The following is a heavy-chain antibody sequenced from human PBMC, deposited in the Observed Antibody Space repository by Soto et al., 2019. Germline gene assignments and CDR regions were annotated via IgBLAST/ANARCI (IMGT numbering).Heavy chain of an antibody. CDR2: FNTYNGNT. Sequence: QVQLVQAGAEVKKPGASVKVSCKASGYTFSSYGITWVRQAPGQRLAWMGWFNTYNGNTNYAQKLQGRVTMTTDTSTSTAYMELRSLSSDDAAVYYCARERGGYSYGDYGGQGALVTVSS. D-gene: IGHD5-18*01. CDR3: ARERGGYSYGDY. V-gene: IGHV1-18*01. J-gene: IGHJ4*02. CDR1: GYTFSSYG.